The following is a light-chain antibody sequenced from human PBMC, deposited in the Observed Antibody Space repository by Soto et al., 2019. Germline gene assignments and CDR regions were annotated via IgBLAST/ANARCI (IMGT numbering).Light chain of an antibody. V-gene: IGKV1-39*01. CDR3: QKTYSAPPT. CDR2: AAS. CDR1: QIISTY. Sequence: DIQMTQSPSSLSASVGDRVTITCRASQIISTYLNWYQQKAGLAPMLLIYAASSLQSGVPSRFSGSGSGTDFTLTISSLQPEDFATYYCQKTYSAPPTFGQGTKVEIK. J-gene: IGKJ1*01.